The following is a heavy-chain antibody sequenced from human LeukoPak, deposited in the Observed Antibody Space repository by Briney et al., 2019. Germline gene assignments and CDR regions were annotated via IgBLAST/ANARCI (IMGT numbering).Heavy chain of an antibody. V-gene: IGHV1-46*01. CDR1: GDTFTSNC. Sequence: ASVKVSCKAPGDTFTSNCIHWVRQAPGQGLEWMGMIYPRDGSTSYAQKFQGRVTVTRDTSTSTVHMELSGLRSEDTAVYYCARDQEGFDYWGQGTLVTVSS. J-gene: IGHJ4*02. CDR2: IYPRDGST. CDR3: ARDQEGFDY.